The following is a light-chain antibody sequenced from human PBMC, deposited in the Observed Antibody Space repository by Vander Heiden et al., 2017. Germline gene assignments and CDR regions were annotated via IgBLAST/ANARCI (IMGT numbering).Light chain of an antibody. CDR3: HHYHNFPLT. Sequence: IWMTQSPSLVSASTGDTVTISCRTSQDISRHLAWFQQEPGKAPELLIYASSTLQSGVPARFSGSGSGTDFTLTISSLQSEDFATYFCHHYHNFPLTFGQGTRLGIK. CDR1: QDISRH. J-gene: IGKJ2*01. V-gene: IGKV1D-8*01. CDR2: ASS.